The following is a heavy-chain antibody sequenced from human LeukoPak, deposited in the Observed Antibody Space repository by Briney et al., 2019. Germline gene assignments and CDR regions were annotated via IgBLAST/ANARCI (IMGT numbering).Heavy chain of an antibody. V-gene: IGHV3-30-3*01. CDR1: GFTFSSYA. J-gene: IGHJ4*02. Sequence: GGSLRLSCAASGFTFSSYAMHWVRQAPGKGLKWVAVITYDGSNKYYADSVKGRFTISRDNSKNTLYLHMNSLRAEDTAVYYCARGHSSGYYGGYYFDYWGQGALVTVSS. CDR2: ITYDGSNK. CDR3: ARGHSSGYYGGYYFDY. D-gene: IGHD3-22*01.